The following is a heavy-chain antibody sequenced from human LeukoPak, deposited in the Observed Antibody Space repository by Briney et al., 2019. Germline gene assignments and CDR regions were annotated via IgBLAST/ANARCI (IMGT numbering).Heavy chain of an antibody. CDR3: AKEGYYDSSGYYYFDY. J-gene: IGHJ4*02. Sequence: GGSLRLSCAASGFTVSSNYMSWVRQAPGKGLEWVSVIYSGGGTYYADSVRGRFTISKDNSKNTVYLQMNSLRAEDTAVYYCAKEGYYDSSGYYYFDYWGQGTLVTVSS. CDR1: GFTVSSNY. V-gene: IGHV3-53*01. CDR2: IYSGGGT. D-gene: IGHD3-22*01.